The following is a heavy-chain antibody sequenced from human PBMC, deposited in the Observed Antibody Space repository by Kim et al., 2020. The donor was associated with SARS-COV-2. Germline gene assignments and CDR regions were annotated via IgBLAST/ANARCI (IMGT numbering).Heavy chain of an antibody. D-gene: IGHD3-16*01. V-gene: IGHV1-18*04. CDR3: ARDLQYYENGYWDDVFDL. CDR1: GYTFTSYG. J-gene: IGHJ3*01. Sequence: ASVKVSCKASGYTFTSYGISWVRQAPGQGLEWMGWIRVNNGETNYGKKFQGRLTMTTDTSTNTVSVELRSLRSDDTAIYYCARDLQYYENGYWDDVFDLWGQGTMVTVSS. CDR2: IRVNNGET.